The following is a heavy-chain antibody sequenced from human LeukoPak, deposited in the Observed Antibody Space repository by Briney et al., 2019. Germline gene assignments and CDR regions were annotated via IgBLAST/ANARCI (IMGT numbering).Heavy chain of an antibody. CDR3: ARDSTVATYYGVDV. V-gene: IGHV3-48*04. J-gene: IGHJ6*02. D-gene: IGHD6-19*01. Sequence: GGSLRLSCATSGFTFSSYSMNWVRQAPGKGLEWVSYINPSSDAINYADSVKGRFTISRDNDKNSLYLQMSSLRAEDTAVYYCARDSTVATYYGVDVWGQGTTVTVSS. CDR2: INPSSDAI. CDR1: GFTFSSYS.